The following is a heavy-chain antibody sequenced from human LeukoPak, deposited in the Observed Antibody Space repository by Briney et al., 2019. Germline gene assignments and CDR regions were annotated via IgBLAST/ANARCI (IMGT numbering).Heavy chain of an antibody. D-gene: IGHD3-22*01. CDR1: GGSFSGYY. CDR2: INHSGST. Sequence: SETLSLTCAVYGGSFSGYYWSWIRQPPGKGLEWIGEINHSGSTNYNPSLKSRVTISVDTSKNQFSLKLSSVTAADTAVYYCARSTREYYYDSSGYYFDYWGQGTLVTVSS. CDR3: ARSTREYYYDSSGYYFDY. V-gene: IGHV4-34*01. J-gene: IGHJ4*02.